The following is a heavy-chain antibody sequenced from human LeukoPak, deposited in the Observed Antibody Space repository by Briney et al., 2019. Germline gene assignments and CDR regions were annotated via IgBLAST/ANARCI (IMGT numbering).Heavy chain of an antibody. Sequence: GGSRRLSCAASGLTFSDYWMNWVRQAPGKVMEWVANIEQDRSEKNYVDSVKGRFTISRDNTNNALHLQMNGLRAEDTAVYFCVGGRGWLPDYWGRGTLVTVCS. CDR2: IEQDRSEK. J-gene: IGHJ4*02. CDR3: VGGRGWLPDY. CDR1: GLTFSDYW. V-gene: IGHV3-7*01. D-gene: IGHD6-19*01.